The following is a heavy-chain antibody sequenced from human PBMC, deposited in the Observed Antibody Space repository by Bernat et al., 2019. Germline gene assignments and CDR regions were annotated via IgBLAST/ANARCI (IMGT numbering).Heavy chain of an antibody. CDR2: RSYDGSTK. CDR1: GFTLSNYG. J-gene: IGHJ4*02. CDR3: ARGGYWGSYADNDY. D-gene: IGHD1-26*01. V-gene: IGHV3-30*03. Sequence: QVQLVESGGGVVQPGRSLRLSCSASGFTLSNYGLHWVRQAPGKGLERVAVRSYDGSTKYYAESVESRFTISSDNSKTTLYLQMNSRRAEDTAVYYCARGGYWGSYADNDYWGQGTLVAVSS.